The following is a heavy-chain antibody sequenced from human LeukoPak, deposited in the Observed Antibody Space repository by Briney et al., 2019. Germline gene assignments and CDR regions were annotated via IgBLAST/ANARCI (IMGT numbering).Heavy chain of an antibody. CDR2: ISYDGSNK. CDR1: GFTFSSYG. CDR3: AKMTPDSSGYDPQYYFDY. Sequence: GGSLRLSCAASGFTFSSYGIHWVRQAPGKGLEWVAVISYDGSNKYYADSVKGRFTISRDNSKNTLYLQMNSLRAEDTAVYYCAKMTPDSSGYDPQYYFDYWGQGTLVTVSS. D-gene: IGHD3-22*01. J-gene: IGHJ4*02. V-gene: IGHV3-30*18.